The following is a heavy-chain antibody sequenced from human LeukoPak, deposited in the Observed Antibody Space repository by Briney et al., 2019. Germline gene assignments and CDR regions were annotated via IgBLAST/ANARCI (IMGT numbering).Heavy chain of an antibody. D-gene: IGHD1-26*01. CDR2: IYHSGNT. J-gene: IGHJ4*02. V-gene: IGHV4-38-2*02. CDR3: AKAGMGANTFDY. CDR1: GDSISSGYY. Sequence: SETLSLTCSVSGDSISSGYYWGWFRQPPGKGLEYIATIYHSGNTYYNPSLRSRVTISVDTSKNQFSLDVRSVTAAGTAVYYRAKAGMGANTFDYWGQGTLVTVSS.